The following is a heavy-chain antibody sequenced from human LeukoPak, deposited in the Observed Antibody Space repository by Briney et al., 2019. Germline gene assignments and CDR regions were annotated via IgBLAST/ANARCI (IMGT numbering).Heavy chain of an antibody. D-gene: IGHD1-26*01. CDR3: ARGAYGSPQDFDY. V-gene: IGHV4-4*09. Sequence: SETLSLTCTVSGDSISSYYWSWIRQPPGEGLEWLGYIYNSGSTKYNPSLRSRVTISVNTSKKQFSLKLRSVTAADTAVYYCARGAYGSPQDFDYWGQGTLVTVS. J-gene: IGHJ4*02. CDR1: GDSISSYY. CDR2: IYNSGST.